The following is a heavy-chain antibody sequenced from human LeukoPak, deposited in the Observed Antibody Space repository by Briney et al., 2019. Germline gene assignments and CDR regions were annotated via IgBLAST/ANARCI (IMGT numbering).Heavy chain of an antibody. J-gene: IGHJ3*02. V-gene: IGHV1-2*06. CDR1: GYTFTGYY. D-gene: IGHD2/OR15-2a*01. CDR3: ARDTYAFDI. Sequence: ASVKVSCKASGYTFTGYYIYWVRQAPGQGLEWMGRINPNSGDTNYAQKFQGRVTMTEDTSTDTAYMELSRLRSDDTAVYYCARDTYAFDIWGQGTMVTVSS. CDR2: INPNSGDT.